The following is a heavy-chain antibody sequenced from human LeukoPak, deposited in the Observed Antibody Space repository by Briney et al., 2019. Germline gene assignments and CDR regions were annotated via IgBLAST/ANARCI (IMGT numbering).Heavy chain of an antibody. Sequence: GGSLRLSCAASGFTFSSYAMSWVRQAPGKGLERVSAISGSGGSTYYADSVKGRITISRDNSKNTLYLQMNSLRAEDTAVYYCAKDTAVAGRLGIDYWGQGTLVTVSP. CDR2: ISGSGGST. J-gene: IGHJ4*02. CDR1: GFTFSSYA. D-gene: IGHD6-19*01. V-gene: IGHV3-23*01. CDR3: AKDTAVAGRLGIDY.